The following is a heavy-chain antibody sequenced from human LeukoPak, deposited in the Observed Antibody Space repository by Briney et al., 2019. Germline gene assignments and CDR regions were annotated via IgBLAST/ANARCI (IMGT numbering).Heavy chain of an antibody. CDR1: GGSISSHY. D-gene: IGHD1-26*01. CDR3: ARAYSGSPPTIDY. V-gene: IGHV4-59*11. J-gene: IGHJ4*02. Sequence: PSETLSLTCTVSGGSISSHYWSWIRQSPGKGLEWIGYIHYSGSNYYNPSLKSRVTMSVDTSKNQFSLKLSSVSAADTAVYYCARAYSGSPPTIDYWGQGTLVTVSS. CDR2: IHYSGSN.